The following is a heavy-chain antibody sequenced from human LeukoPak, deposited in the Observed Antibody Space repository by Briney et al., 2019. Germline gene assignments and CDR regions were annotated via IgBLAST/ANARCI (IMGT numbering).Heavy chain of an antibody. J-gene: IGHJ4*02. CDR3: AHEEGFNVAGVFDY. CDR2: INHTGST. V-gene: IGHV4-34*01. Sequence: SETQSLTCTVSGDSINAYYWGWIRQPPGKGLEWIGEINHTGSTNYNPSLKSRVTISVDTSKNQFSLKLSSVTAADTAVYYCAHEEGFNVAGVFDYWGQGTLVTVSS. D-gene: IGHD6-19*01. CDR1: GDSINAYY.